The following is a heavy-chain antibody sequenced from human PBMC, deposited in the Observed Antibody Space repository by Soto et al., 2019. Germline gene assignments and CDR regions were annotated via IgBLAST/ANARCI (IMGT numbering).Heavy chain of an antibody. CDR1: GFTFSDYY. Sequence: GGSLRLSCAASGFTFSDYYMSWIRLAPGKGLEWVSYISSSGSTIYYADSVKGRFTISRDNAKSSLYLQMNSLRAEDTAVYYCARDRNNWNDGGDWFDPWGQGTLVTAPQ. CDR3: ARDRNNWNDGGDWFDP. V-gene: IGHV3-11*01. CDR2: ISSSGSTI. J-gene: IGHJ5*02. D-gene: IGHD1-1*01.